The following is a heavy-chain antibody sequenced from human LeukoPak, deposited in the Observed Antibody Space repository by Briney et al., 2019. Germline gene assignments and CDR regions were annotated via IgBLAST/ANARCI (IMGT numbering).Heavy chain of an antibody. CDR1: GGSISSSSYY. Sequence: SETLSLTCTVSGGSISSSSYYWGWIRQPPGKGLEWIGSIYYSGSTYYNPSLKSRVTISVDTSKNQFSLKLSSVTAADTAVYYCARELASYDSSGHGRFDPWGQGTLVTVSS. V-gene: IGHV4-39*07. CDR2: IYYSGST. D-gene: IGHD3-22*01. CDR3: ARELASYDSSGHGRFDP. J-gene: IGHJ5*02.